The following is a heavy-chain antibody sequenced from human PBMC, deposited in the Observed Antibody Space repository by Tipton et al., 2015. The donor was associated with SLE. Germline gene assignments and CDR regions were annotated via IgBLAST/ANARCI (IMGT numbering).Heavy chain of an antibody. J-gene: IGHJ2*01. Sequence: TLSLTCAVYGGSISSSSSYYWAWIRQPPGKGVEWIGEIYHRGSTNYNPSLKSRVTISVDTSKNQFSLKLKSVTTADTAVYYCATLSQGRFIYWYFDLWGRGTLVAVSS. CDR2: IYHRGST. CDR3: ATLSQGRFIYWYFDL. V-gene: IGHV4-39*07. CDR1: GGSISSSSSYY. D-gene: IGHD3-16*01.